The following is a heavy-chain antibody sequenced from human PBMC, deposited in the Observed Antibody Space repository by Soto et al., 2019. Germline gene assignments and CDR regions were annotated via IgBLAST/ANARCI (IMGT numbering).Heavy chain of an antibody. CDR2: IRRSVNSSTT. J-gene: IGHJ6*02. CDR1: GFTFSDHY. Sequence: GGSLRLSCVASGFTFSDHYMEWVRQAPGKGLEWVGRIRRSVNSSTTEYAASVKDRFTISRDDSKNSMYLRMNSLKTEDTAVYYCTRGSGSLPPTMDVWGQGTTVTVSS. CDR3: TRGSGSLPPTMDV. V-gene: IGHV3-72*01. D-gene: IGHD3-10*01.